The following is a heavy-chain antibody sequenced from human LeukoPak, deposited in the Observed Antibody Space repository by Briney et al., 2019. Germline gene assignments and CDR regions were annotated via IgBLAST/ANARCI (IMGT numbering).Heavy chain of an antibody. J-gene: IGHJ6*02. Sequence: GGSLRLSCAASGFTVSSNYMSWVRQAPGKGLEWVSVIYSGGSTYYADSVKGRFTISRDNSKNTLYLQMNSLRAEDTAVYYCASSTFYSNYRKYYYYYGMDVWGQGTTVTVSS. V-gene: IGHV3-53*01. CDR3: ASSTFYSNYRKYYYYYGMDV. CDR2: IYSGGST. D-gene: IGHD4-11*01. CDR1: GFTVSSNY.